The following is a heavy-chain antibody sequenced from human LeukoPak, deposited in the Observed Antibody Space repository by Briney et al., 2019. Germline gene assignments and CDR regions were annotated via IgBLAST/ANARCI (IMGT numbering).Heavy chain of an antibody. V-gene: IGHV5-51*01. D-gene: IGHD5-24*01. CDR2: IYPGDSDT. Sequence: GESLKISCKGSGYRFTSYWIGWVRPMPGKGLERMGIIYPGDSDTRYSPSFQGQVTISADESISTAYLQWSSLKASDTAMYYCAKGGYKPYYYYGMDVWGQGTTVTVSS. CDR3: AKGGYKPYYYYGMDV. CDR1: GYRFTSYW. J-gene: IGHJ6*02.